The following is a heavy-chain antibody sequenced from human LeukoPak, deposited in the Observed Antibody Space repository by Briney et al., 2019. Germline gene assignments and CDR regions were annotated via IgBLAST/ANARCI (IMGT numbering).Heavy chain of an antibody. CDR1: GGSISSDDYY. V-gene: IGHV4-30-4*08. CDR3: ARPGYYDFWSGYRDAFDI. J-gene: IGHJ3*02. CDR2: MFYSGST. Sequence: PSQTLSLTCTLSGGSISSDDYYWTWIRQPPGEGLEWIGYMFYSGSTFYNPSLKSRVTISVDTSKNHFSLKLSSVTAADTAVYYCARPGYYDFWSGYRDAFDIWGQGTMVTVSS. D-gene: IGHD3-3*01.